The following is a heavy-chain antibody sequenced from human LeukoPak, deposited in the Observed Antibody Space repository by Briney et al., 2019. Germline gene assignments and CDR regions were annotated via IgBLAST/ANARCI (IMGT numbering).Heavy chain of an antibody. D-gene: IGHD6-25*01. Sequence: PGGSLRLSCAASGFTFSSYWMHWVRQAPGKGLVWVSRINSDGSSTGYADSVKGRFTISRDNAKNTVYLQMNSLRAEDTAVYYCARAVYGYWVDYWGQGTLVTVSS. CDR1: GFTFSSYW. CDR3: ARAVYGYWVDY. CDR2: INSDGSST. V-gene: IGHV3-74*01. J-gene: IGHJ4*02.